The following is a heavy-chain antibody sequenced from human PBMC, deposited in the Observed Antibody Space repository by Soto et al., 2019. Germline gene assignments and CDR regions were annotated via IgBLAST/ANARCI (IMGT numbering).Heavy chain of an antibody. CDR3: ASWLEREHAYDI. D-gene: IGHD1-1*01. J-gene: IGHJ3*02. V-gene: IGHV3-53*01. Sequence: DVQLVASGGGLIQPGGSLRLSCAALGLTVRGKKYITWVRPAPGKGLEWVSALYDVDGTYYADSAKGRFTISRDISNNIIYLQMNSLGPDDTAVYYCASWLEREHAYDIWGLGTMVTVSS. CDR1: GLTVRGKKY. CDR2: LYDVDGT.